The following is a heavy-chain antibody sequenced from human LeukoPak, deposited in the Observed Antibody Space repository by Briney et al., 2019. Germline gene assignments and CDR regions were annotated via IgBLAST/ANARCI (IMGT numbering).Heavy chain of an antibody. CDR3: ARDRITIFGVALYYFDY. CDR2: INPNSGGT. V-gene: IGHV1-2*02. Sequence: ASVKVSCKASGYTFTGYYMHWVRQAPGQGLEWMGWINPNSGGTNCAQKFQGRVTMTRDTSISTAYMELSRLRSDDTAVYYCARDRITIFGVALYYFDYWGQGTLVTVSS. CDR1: GYTFTGYY. D-gene: IGHD3-3*01. J-gene: IGHJ4*02.